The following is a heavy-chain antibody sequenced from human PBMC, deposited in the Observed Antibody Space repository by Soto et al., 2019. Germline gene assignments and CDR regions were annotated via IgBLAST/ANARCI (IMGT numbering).Heavy chain of an antibody. CDR2: INAGNGNT. CDR1: GYTFTSYA. D-gene: IGHD6-13*01. V-gene: IGHV1-3*01. J-gene: IGHJ6*02. Sequence: QVQLVQSGAEVKKPGASVKVSCKASGYTFTSYAMHWVRQAPGQRLEWMGWINAGNGNTKYSQKLQGRVTITRDTSASTAYMELSSLRSEDTAVYYCARWAMAAAGSSYYYYYGMDVWGQGTTVTVSS. CDR3: ARWAMAAAGSSYYYYYGMDV.